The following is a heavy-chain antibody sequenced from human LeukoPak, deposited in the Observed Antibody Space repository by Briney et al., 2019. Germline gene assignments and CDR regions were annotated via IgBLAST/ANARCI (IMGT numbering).Heavy chain of an antibody. CDR1: GGSFNNYA. CDR2: IIPIFDTT. CDR3: ARVGDDIVAGGSWFDP. D-gene: IGHD5-12*01. J-gene: IGHJ5*02. Sequence: GASVKVSCKASGGSFNNYAISWVRQAPGQGLEWMGRIIPIFDTTNFAQKFQGRVSITADESTSTVYMELSSLRSEDTAVYYCARVGDDIVAGGSWFDPWGQGTLVTVSS. V-gene: IGHV1-69*13.